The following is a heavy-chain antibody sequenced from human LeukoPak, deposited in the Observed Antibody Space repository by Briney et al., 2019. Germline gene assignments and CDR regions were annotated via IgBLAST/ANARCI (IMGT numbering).Heavy chain of an antibody. CDR1: GGSISSSSYY. J-gene: IGHJ5*02. Sequence: KASETLSLTCTVSGGSISSSSYYWGWIRQPPGKGLEWIGSIYYSGSTYYNPSLKSRVTISVDTSKNQFSLKLSSVTAADTAVYYCARGLRGRRSTMVRGVIGNWFDPWGQGTLVTVSS. D-gene: IGHD3-10*01. V-gene: IGHV4-39*07. CDR3: ARGLRGRRSTMVRGVIGNWFDP. CDR2: IYYSGST.